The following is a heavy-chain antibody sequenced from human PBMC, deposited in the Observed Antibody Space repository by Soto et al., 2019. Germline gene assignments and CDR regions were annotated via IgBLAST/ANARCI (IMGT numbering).Heavy chain of an antibody. J-gene: IGHJ5*02. V-gene: IGHV1-69*01. CDR2: IITMYGPA. CDR1: GGTFSSYA. D-gene: IGHD3-10*01. CDR3: ASVTSLVRGVIDNGFDP. Sequence: QVPLVQSGAEVKKPGSSVTVSCKASGGTFSSYAIHWVRQAPGQGLEWMGGIITMYGPAKYAQRFQGRVTITADESTTTVYMELTSLTAQDTAVYYCASVTSLVRGVIDNGFDPWGHGTLVTVSS.